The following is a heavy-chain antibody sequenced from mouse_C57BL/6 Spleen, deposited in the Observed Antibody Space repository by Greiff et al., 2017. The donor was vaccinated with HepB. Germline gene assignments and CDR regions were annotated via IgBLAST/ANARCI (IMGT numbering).Heavy chain of an antibody. CDR2: ISDGGSYT. D-gene: IGHD1-1*01. CDR3: ARDWGTTRLYFDV. J-gene: IGHJ1*03. V-gene: IGHV5-4*01. Sequence: EVKLMESGGGLVKPGGSLKLSCAASGFTFSSYAMSWVRQTPEKRLEWVATISDGGSYTYYPDNVKGRFTISRDNAKNNLYLQMSHMKSEDTAMYFCARDWGTTRLYFDVWGTGTTVTVSS. CDR1: GFTFSSYA.